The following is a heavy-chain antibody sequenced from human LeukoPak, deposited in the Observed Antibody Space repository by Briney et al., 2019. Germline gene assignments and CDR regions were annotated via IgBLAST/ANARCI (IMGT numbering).Heavy chain of an antibody. Sequence: SETLSLTCAVSGYSISSGYYWGWTRQPPGKGLEWIGSIYHSGSTYYNPSLKSRVTISVDTSKNQFSLKLSSVTAADTAVYYCARRLSEYCGGDCYAIDYWGQGTLVTVSS. CDR2: IYHSGST. V-gene: IGHV4-38-2*01. J-gene: IGHJ4*02. D-gene: IGHD2-21*01. CDR1: GYSISSGYY. CDR3: ARRLSEYCGGDCYAIDY.